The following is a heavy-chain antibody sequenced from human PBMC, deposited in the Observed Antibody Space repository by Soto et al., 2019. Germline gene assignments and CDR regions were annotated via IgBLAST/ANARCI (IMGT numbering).Heavy chain of an antibody. CDR2: ISGSGGST. Sequence: QSGGSLRLSCAASGFTFSSYATSWVRQAPGKGLEWVSAISGSGGSTYYADSVKGRFTISRDNSKNTLYLQMNSLRAEDTAVYYCAKEAVGSRGYSYTPLYFDYWGQGTLVTVSS. V-gene: IGHV3-23*01. D-gene: IGHD3-22*01. CDR3: AKEAVGSRGYSYTPLYFDY. J-gene: IGHJ4*02. CDR1: GFTFSSYA.